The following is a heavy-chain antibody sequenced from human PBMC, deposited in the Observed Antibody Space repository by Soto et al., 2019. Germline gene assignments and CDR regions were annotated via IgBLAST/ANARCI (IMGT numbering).Heavy chain of an antibody. J-gene: IGHJ4*02. Sequence: SETLSLTCTVSGGSISSGTYYWGWIRQPPGKGLEWIGSIYYSGSTYYNPSLKSRVTISVDTSKNQFSLKLSSVTAADTAVYYCANSYGDYVSYWGQGTLVTVS. CDR1: GGSISSGTYY. V-gene: IGHV4-39*01. CDR3: ANSYGDYVSY. D-gene: IGHD4-17*01. CDR2: IYYSGST.